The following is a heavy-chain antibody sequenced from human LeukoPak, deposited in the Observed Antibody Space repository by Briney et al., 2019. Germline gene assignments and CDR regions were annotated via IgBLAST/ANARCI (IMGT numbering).Heavy chain of an antibody. CDR1: GFTFSSYG. CDR3: AKDTTVGRWLRLFDY. J-gene: IGHJ4*02. V-gene: IGHV3-30*18. D-gene: IGHD5-24*01. Sequence: GGSLRLSCAASGFTFSSYGMHWVRQAPGKGLEWVAVISYDGSNKYYADSVKGRFTISRDNSKNTLYLQMNSLRAEDTAVYYCAKDTTVGRWLRLFDYWGQGTLVTVSS. CDR2: ISYDGSNK.